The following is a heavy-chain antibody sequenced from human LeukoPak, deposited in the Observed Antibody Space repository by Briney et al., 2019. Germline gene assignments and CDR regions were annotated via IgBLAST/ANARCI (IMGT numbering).Heavy chain of an antibody. J-gene: IGHJ4*02. CDR1: GGSISSGSYY. CDR2: INHSGST. Sequence: SQTLSLTCTVSGGSISSGSYYWSWIRQPPGKGLEWIGEINHSGSTNYNPSLKSRVTISVDTSKNQFSLKLSSVTAADTAVYYCARASRYDYGDPGYDYWGQGTLVTVSS. CDR3: ARASRYDYGDPGYDY. V-gene: IGHV4-39*07. D-gene: IGHD4-17*01.